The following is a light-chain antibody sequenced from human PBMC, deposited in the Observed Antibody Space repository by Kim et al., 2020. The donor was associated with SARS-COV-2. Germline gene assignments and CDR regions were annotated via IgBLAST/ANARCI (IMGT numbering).Light chain of an antibody. CDR1: SSNIGSNY. CDR3: SAWDDSLSGVVV. CDR2: SSN. J-gene: IGLJ2*01. Sequence: QSVLIQPPSASGTPGQSVTISCSGSSSNIGSNYVYWYQQLPGTAPKLLIYSSNQRPSGVPDRFSGSKSGTSASLSITGLRSEDEADYYCSAWDDSLSGVVVFGGGTKVTV. V-gene: IGLV1-47*02.